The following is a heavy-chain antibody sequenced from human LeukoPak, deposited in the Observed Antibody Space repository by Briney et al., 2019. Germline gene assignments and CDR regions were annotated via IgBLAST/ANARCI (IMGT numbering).Heavy chain of an antibody. V-gene: IGHV4-59*10. CDR3: ARLRRGALADY. J-gene: IGHJ4*02. CDR1: GGSFSGYY. CDR2: IYTSWST. D-gene: IGHD3-16*01. Sequence: PSETLSLTCAVYGGSFSGYYWSWIRQPSGKGLEGIGRIYTSWSTNYNPSLKRRVTISVDTSKNQFSLKLRSVPAADTAVYYCARLRRGALADYWGQGTLVTVSS.